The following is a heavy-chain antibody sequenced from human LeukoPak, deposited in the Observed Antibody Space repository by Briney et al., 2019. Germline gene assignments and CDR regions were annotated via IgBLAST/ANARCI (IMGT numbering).Heavy chain of an antibody. Sequence: GGSLRLSCAASGFTFSSYAMHWVRQAPGKGLEWVAVISYDGSNKYYADSVKGRFTISGDNSKNTLYLQMNSLRAEDTAVYYCARDYRYGSGPFDYWGQGTLVTVSS. CDR3: ARDYRYGSGPFDY. D-gene: IGHD3-10*01. V-gene: IGHV3-30*04. CDR2: ISYDGSNK. CDR1: GFTFSSYA. J-gene: IGHJ4*02.